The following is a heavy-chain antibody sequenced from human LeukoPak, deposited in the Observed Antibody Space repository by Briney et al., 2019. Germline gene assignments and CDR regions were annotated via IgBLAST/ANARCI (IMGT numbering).Heavy chain of an antibody. CDR3: AGYGSGSYYDNY. CDR1: GFNFNTCS. V-gene: IGHV3-48*04. J-gene: IGHJ4*02. CDR2: ISSSSSTV. Sequence: GGSLRLSCAASGFNFNTCSMNWVRQAPGKGLEWVSYISSSSSTVYYADSVKGRFTISRDNAKNSLYLQMNSLRAEDTAVYYCAGYGSGSYYDNYWGQGTLVTVSS. D-gene: IGHD3-10*01.